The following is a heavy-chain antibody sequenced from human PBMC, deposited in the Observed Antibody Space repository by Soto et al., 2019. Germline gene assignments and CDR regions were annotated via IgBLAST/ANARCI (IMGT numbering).Heavy chain of an antibody. Sequence: SETLSLTCTVSGAPITINYWSWIRQAPGKGLEWIGYIYYSGSTTYNPSLKSRVTMSADTSNNQFSLKMSSVTAADTAIYFCARHTTVTNIDYWGRGTLVTVSS. CDR1: GAPITINY. J-gene: IGHJ4*02. CDR2: IYYSGST. V-gene: IGHV4-59*01. CDR3: ARHTTVTNIDY. D-gene: IGHD4-17*01.